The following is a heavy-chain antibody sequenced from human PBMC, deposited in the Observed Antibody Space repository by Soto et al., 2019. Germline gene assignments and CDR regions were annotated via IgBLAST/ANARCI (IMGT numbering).Heavy chain of an antibody. CDR2: MQYSGNS. V-gene: IGHV4-59*08. Sequence: QVQLQVSGPGLVKPSETLSLTCSVSGGSISSYYCSWFRQPPGKGLEWIGHMQYSGNSDYNPSLRGRVTPSVDTTKSQLSLSLSTVTAPGTRLYFCARQGIGVILILVDVWGQGTSVTVSS. D-gene: IGHD2-21*01. CDR3: ARQGIGVILILVDV. CDR1: GGSISSYY. J-gene: IGHJ6*02.